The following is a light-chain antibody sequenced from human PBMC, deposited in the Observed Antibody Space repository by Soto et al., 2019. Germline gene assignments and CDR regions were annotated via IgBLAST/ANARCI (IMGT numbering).Light chain of an antibody. Sequence: EIVMTQSPATLSVSPGERATLSCRASQSVSSNLAWYQKKPGQAPRLLIYGASTRATGIPARFSGSGSGTEFTLTISSLQSEDFAVYYCQQYNNWPQTFGPGTKVDIK. CDR2: GAS. CDR1: QSVSSN. J-gene: IGKJ3*01. V-gene: IGKV3-15*01. CDR3: QQYNNWPQT.